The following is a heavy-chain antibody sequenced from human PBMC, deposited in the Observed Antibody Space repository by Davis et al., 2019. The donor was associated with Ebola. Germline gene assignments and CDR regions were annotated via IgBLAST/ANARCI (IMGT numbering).Heavy chain of an antibody. Sequence: MPSETLSLTCTVSGVSISSGSYYWGWIRQAPGKGLEWIGSISYSGNTYYNPSLKSRVTISVDTSKNQFSLKLSSVTAADTAVYFCAKAYDSSGYAWFGPWGQGTLVTVSS. D-gene: IGHD3-22*01. CDR3: AKAYDSSGYAWFGP. CDR2: ISYSGNT. J-gene: IGHJ5*02. V-gene: IGHV4-39*01. CDR1: GVSISSGSYY.